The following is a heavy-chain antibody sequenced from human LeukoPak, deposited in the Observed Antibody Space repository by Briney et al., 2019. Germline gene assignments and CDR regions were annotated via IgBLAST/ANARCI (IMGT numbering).Heavy chain of an antibody. CDR1: GGSISSSSYY. V-gene: IGHV4-39*01. J-gene: IGHJ4*02. D-gene: IGHD3-16*01. CDR2: IYYSGST. CDR3: AKHYAEIDY. Sequence: SETLSLTCTVSGGSISSSSYYWGWIRQPPGKGLEWIVSIYYSGSTYYNSSLKSRVTISVDTSKNHFSLKLSTVPAADTAVYYCAKHYAEIDYWGQGTLVTVSS.